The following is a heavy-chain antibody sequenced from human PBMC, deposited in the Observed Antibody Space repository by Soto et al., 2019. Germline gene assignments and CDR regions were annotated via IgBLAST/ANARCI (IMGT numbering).Heavy chain of an antibody. V-gene: IGHV3-9*01. Sequence: GGSLRLSCAASGFTFDDYAMHWVRQAPGKGLEWVSGISWNSGSIGYADSVKGRFTISRDNAKNSLYLQMNSLRAEDTALYYCAKDLGKSSGCSHWGQGTLVTVSS. J-gene: IGHJ4*02. CDR2: ISWNSGSI. CDR3: AKDLGKSSGCSH. CDR1: GFTFDDYA. D-gene: IGHD6-19*01.